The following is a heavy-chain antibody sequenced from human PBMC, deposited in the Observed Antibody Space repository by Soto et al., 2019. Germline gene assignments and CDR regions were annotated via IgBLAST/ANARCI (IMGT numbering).Heavy chain of an antibody. Sequence: PGGSLRLSCASSGFTFISYGMHWVRQAPGKGLEWVAVISYDGSNKYYADSVKGRFTVSRDNSKNTLYLQMNSLRAEDTAVYYCAKDRYYYDSSGYFDYWGQGTLVTVSS. J-gene: IGHJ4*02. V-gene: IGHV3-30*18. CDR1: GFTFISYG. CDR3: AKDRYYYDSSGYFDY. CDR2: ISYDGSNK. D-gene: IGHD3-22*01.